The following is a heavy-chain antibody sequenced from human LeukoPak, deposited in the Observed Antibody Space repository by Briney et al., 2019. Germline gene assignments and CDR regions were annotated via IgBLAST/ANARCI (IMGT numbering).Heavy chain of an antibody. CDR1: GGSISSGSYY. CDR3: ARDSSGSPPYYYYGMDV. D-gene: IGHD1-26*01. CDR2: IYTSGST. J-gene: IGHJ6*02. Sequence: SQTLSLTCTVSGGSISSGSYYWSWLRQPAGTGLEWIGRIYTSGSTNYNPSLKGRVTISVDTSKNQFSLKLSSVTAADTAVYYCARDSSGSPPYYYYGMDVWGQGTTVTVSS. V-gene: IGHV4-61*02.